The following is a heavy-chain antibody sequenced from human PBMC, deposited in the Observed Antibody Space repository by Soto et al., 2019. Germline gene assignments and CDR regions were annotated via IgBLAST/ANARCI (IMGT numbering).Heavy chain of an antibody. Sequence: QVQLQQWGAGLLKPSETLSLTCAVYGGSFSGYYWSWIRQPPGKGLGWIGEINHSGSTNYNPSLKSRVTISVDTSKNQFSLKLSSVTAADTAVYYCARVDPGVVTPYMDVWGKGTTVTVSS. V-gene: IGHV4-34*01. D-gene: IGHD3-3*01. J-gene: IGHJ6*03. CDR2: INHSGST. CDR1: GGSFSGYY. CDR3: ARVDPGVVTPYMDV.